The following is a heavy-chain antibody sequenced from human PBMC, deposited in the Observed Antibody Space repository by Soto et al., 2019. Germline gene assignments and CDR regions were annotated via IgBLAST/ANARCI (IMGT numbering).Heavy chain of an antibody. Sequence: ASVKVSCKASGGTFSSYAISWVRQAPGQGLEWMGGIIPIFGTANYAQKFQGRVTITADESTSTAYMELSSLRSEDTAVYYCARDSLDYGDGFDYWGQGTLVTVSS. CDR2: IIPIFGTA. V-gene: IGHV1-69*13. J-gene: IGHJ4*02. CDR3: ARDSLDYGDGFDY. D-gene: IGHD4-17*01. CDR1: GGTFSSYA.